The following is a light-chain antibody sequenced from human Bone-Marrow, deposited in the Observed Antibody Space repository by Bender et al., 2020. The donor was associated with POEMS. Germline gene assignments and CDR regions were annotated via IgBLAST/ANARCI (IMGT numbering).Light chain of an antibody. V-gene: IGLV2-14*02. CDR1: SSHGETYNL. CDR2: EGT. Sequence: QSALTQPASVSGSPGQSITISCTGISSHGETYNLVSWYQQHPGKAPKLIMYEGTKRPSGVSNRFSGSKSGNTASLSISWLQAEDEAVYYCSSYTGGVYSVIFGGGTKLTVL. J-gene: IGLJ2*01. CDR3: SSYTGGVYSVI.